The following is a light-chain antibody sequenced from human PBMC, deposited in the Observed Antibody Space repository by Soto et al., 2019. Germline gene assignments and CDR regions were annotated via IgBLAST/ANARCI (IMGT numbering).Light chain of an antibody. CDR3: SSYTSSTTPVV. J-gene: IGLJ2*01. Sequence: QSVLTQPASVSGSPGQSITISCTGTSSDVGGYNYVSWYQQHPGKAPKLMIYDVTNRPSGVSNLLSGSKSGNTPSLTISGLQAEDEADYYCSSYTSSTTPVVFGGGTKLTVL. CDR2: DVT. CDR1: SSDVGGYNY. V-gene: IGLV2-14*01.